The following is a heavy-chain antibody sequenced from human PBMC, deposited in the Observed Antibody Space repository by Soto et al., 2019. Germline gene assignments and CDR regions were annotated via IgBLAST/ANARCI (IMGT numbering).Heavy chain of an antibody. CDR3: ASTISGSYGDFDY. V-gene: IGHV3-48*03. CDR2: ISSSGSTI. Sequence: GGSLRLSCAASGFTFSSYEMNWVRQAPGKGLEWVSYISSSGSTIYYADSVKGRFTISRDNAKNSLYLQMNSLRAEDTAVYYCASTISGSYGDFDYWGQGTLVTVSS. D-gene: IGHD1-26*01. CDR1: GFTFSSYE. J-gene: IGHJ4*02.